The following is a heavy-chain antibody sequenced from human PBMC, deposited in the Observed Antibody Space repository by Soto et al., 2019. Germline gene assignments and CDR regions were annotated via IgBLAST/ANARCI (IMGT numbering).Heavy chain of an antibody. CDR2: INPNSGGT. Sequence: ASVKVSCKASGYTFTGYYMHWVRQAPGQGLERMGWINPNSGGTNYAQKFQGRVTMTRDTSISTAYMELSRLRSDDTAVYYCARVLRYFDWLPQGDYYYGMDVWGQGTTVTVSS. J-gene: IGHJ6*02. D-gene: IGHD3-9*01. CDR3: ARVLRYFDWLPQGDYYYGMDV. CDR1: GYTFTGYY. V-gene: IGHV1-2*02.